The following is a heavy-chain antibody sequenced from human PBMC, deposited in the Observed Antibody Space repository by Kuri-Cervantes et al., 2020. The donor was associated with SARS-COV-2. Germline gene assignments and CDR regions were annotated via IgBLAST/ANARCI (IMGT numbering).Heavy chain of an antibody. Sequence: SETLSLTCAVSGGSISSGGYSWGWVRQPPGKGLEWIGYIYHSGSAYYNPSLKSRVTISVDRSKNQFSLRLTSVTAADTAVYYCTRVVVTATYYFDCWGQGTLVTVSS. V-gene: IGHV4-30-2*01. J-gene: IGHJ4*02. CDR3: TRVVVTATYYFDC. CDR1: GGSISSGGYS. D-gene: IGHD2-21*02. CDR2: IYHSGSA.